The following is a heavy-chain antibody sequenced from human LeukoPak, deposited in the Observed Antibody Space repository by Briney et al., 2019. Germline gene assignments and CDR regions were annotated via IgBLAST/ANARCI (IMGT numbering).Heavy chain of an antibody. CDR2: IYYSGST. CDR3: ARASLGIYYYYMDV. Sequence: PSETLSLTCTVSGGSIGSYYWSWIRQPPGKGLEWIGYIYYSGSTNYNPSLKSRVTISVDTSKNQFSLKLSSVTAADTAVYYCARASLGIYYYYMDVWGKGTTVTVSS. V-gene: IGHV4-59*12. CDR1: GGSIGSYY. J-gene: IGHJ6*03.